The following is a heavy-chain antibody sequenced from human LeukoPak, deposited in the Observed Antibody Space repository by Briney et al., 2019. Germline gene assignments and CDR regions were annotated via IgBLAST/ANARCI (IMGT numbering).Heavy chain of an antibody. D-gene: IGHD3-9*01. V-gene: IGHV3-23*01. CDR3: AKGYYDILTGYYLDD. CDR2: ISGSGGST. Sequence: LAGGSLRLSCAASGFTFSSYAMSWVRQAPGKGLEWVSAISGSGGSTYYADSVKGRFTISRDNSKNTLYLQMNSLRAEDTAVYYCAKGYYDILTGYYLDDWGQGTLVTVSS. CDR1: GFTFSSYA. J-gene: IGHJ4*02.